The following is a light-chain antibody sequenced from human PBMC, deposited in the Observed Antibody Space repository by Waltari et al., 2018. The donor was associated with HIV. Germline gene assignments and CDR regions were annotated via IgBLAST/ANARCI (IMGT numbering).Light chain of an antibody. CDR3: QTGATGIQV. V-gene: IGLV4-69*01. CDR2: VNSDGSH. CDR1: SGHSSYA. J-gene: IGLJ3*02. Sequence: QLVLTQSPSASASLGASVKLTCTLSSGHSSYAIAWHLKPAEKGPRYLMKVNSDGSHNKGDGIPGRSAGSSSGAERYRTTSSRQSEDEADYGWQTGATGIQVFGGGTKLTVL.